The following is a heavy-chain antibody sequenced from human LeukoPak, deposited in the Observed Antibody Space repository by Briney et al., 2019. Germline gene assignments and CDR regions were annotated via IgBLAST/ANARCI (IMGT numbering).Heavy chain of an antibody. D-gene: IGHD6-13*01. CDR1: GGSISSGGYY. J-gene: IGHJ4*02. V-gene: IGHV4-30-2*01. CDR2: IYHSGST. Sequence: SETLSLTCTVSGGSISSGGYYWSWIRQPPGKGLEWIGYIYHSGSTYYNPSLKSRVTISVDRSKNQFSLRLSSVTAADTAVYYCARVDSSSCDYWGQGTLVTVSS. CDR3: ARVDSSSCDY.